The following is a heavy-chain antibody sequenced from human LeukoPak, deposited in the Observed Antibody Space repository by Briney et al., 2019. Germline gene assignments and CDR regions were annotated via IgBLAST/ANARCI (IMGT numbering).Heavy chain of an antibody. CDR3: ARDSHIAEVAYYFDY. J-gene: IGHJ4*02. Sequence: EASVKVSCKASGYTFSAYGISWVRQAPGQGLEWTGWISVYNGNTNYARKVQGRVALTTDTSTSTAYMELRSLRSDDTAVYFCARDSHIAEVAYYFDYWGQGTLVTVSS. V-gene: IGHV1-18*01. CDR1: GYTFSAYG. CDR2: ISVYNGNT. D-gene: IGHD6-13*01.